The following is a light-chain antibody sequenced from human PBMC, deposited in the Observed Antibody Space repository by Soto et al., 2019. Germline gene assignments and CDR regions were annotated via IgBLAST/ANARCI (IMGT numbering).Light chain of an antibody. CDR1: QTIKTY. J-gene: IGKJ1*01. CDR3: QATYSTPGT. V-gene: IGKV1-39*01. CDR2: AAS. Sequence: DIQMTQSPSPLSASVGDSVTITCRSSQTIKTYLNWYRHKPGEAPKLLIYAASRLQTGVPSRFSGSGSGTFFTLSISSLQPEDCATYYCQATYSTPGTFVQGTKVEV.